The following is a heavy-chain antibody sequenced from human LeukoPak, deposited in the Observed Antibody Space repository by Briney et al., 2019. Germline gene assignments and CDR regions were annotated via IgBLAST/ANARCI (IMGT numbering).Heavy chain of an antibody. V-gene: IGHV3-33*01. CDR3: ARDTGGSSSWFVD. CDR1: GFTFSSYG. CDR2: IWYDGRNK. J-gene: IGHJ5*01. Sequence: GGSLRLSCAASGFTFSSYGMNWVRQAPGKGLEWVAVIWYDGRNKYYVDSVEGRFTISRDNSESTLYLQMNSLRAEDTGIYYCARDTGGSSSWFVDGGHGARVTVSS. D-gene: IGHD6-13*01.